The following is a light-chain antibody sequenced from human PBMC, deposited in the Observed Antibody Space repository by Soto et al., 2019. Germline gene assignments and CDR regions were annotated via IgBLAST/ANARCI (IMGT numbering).Light chain of an antibody. CDR2: EVS. CDR1: NNDVGGFQD. CDR3: SSYTTSINMV. V-gene: IGLV2-14*01. Sequence: QSVLTQPASVSGSPGQSITISCIGTNNDVGGFQDVSWYQHRPGNAPKLMIYEVSNRPSGVSDRFSGSRSGKTASLTISGLHAEDEDDYYCSSYTTSINMVFGGGTKVTVL. J-gene: IGLJ3*02.